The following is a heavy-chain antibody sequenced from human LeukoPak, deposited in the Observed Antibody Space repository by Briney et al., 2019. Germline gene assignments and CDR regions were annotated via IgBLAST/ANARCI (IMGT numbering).Heavy chain of an antibody. V-gene: IGHV1-69*13. D-gene: IGHD5-18*01. J-gene: IGHJ4*02. Sequence: ASVKVSCTASGGTFSSYAISWVRQAPGQGLEWMGGIIPIFGTANYAQKFQGRVTITADESTSTAYMELSSLRSEDAAVYYCARAAGDSYGYRYYFDYWGQGTLVTVSS. CDR3: ARAAGDSYGYRYYFDY. CDR2: IIPIFGTA. CDR1: GGTFSSYA.